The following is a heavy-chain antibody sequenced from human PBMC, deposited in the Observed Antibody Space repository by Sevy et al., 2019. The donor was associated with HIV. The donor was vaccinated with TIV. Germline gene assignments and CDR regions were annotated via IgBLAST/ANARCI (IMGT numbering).Heavy chain of an antibody. V-gene: IGHV3-23*01. CDR3: AKDRAYCGGDCYPGTFDY. CDR2: ISGSGGST. J-gene: IGHJ4*02. Sequence: GGSLRLSCAASGFTFSSYAMSWVRQAPGKGLEWVSAISGSGGSTYYADSVKGRFTISRDNFKNTLYLQMNSLRAEDTAVYYCAKDRAYCGGDCYPGTFDYWGQGTLVTVSS. D-gene: IGHD2-21*01. CDR1: GFTFSSYA.